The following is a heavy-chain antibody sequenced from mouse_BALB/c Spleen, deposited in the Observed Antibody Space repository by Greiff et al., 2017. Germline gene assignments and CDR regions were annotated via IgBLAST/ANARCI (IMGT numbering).Heavy chain of an antibody. CDR3: ARSRGGNHLYAMDY. CDR1: GFTFSSFG. J-gene: IGHJ4*01. V-gene: IGHV5-17*02. D-gene: IGHD2-1*01. Sequence: EVHLVESGGGLVQPGGSRKLSCAASGFTFSSFGMHWVRQAPEKGLEWVAYISSGSSTIYYADTVKGRFTISRDNPKNTLFLQMTSLRSEDTAMYYCARSRGGNHLYAMDYWGQGTSVTVSS. CDR2: ISSGSSTI.